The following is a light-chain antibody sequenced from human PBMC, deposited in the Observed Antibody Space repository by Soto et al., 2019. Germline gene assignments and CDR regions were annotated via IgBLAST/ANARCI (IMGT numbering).Light chain of an antibody. CDR2: ESS. J-gene: IGLJ1*01. V-gene: IGLV2-23*01. CDR1: SSDVGSYNL. Sequence: QSVLTQPASVSGSPGQSITISCTGTSSDVGSYNLVSWYQQHPGKAPKLIICESSKRPSGVSNRFSGSKSGNTASLTISGLQAEDEADYYCCSYAGSSTLGVLGTGTKLTV. CDR3: CSYAGSSTLGV.